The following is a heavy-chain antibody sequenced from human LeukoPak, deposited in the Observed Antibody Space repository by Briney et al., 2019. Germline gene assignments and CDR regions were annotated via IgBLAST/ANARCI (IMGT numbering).Heavy chain of an antibody. CDR2: ISGSGGST. D-gene: IGHD3-3*01. Sequence: GGSLRLSCAASGFTFSSYAMSWVRRAPGKGLEWVSAISGSGGSTYYADSVKGRFTISRDNSKNTLYLQMNSLRAEDTAVYYCAKVYYDFWSGLFGLYYYGMDVWGQGTTVTVSS. V-gene: IGHV3-23*01. CDR1: GFTFSSYA. J-gene: IGHJ6*02. CDR3: AKVYYDFWSGLFGLYYYGMDV.